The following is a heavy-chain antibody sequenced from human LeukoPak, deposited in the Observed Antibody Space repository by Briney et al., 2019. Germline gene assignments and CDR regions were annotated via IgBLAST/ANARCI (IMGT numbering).Heavy chain of an antibody. CDR2: ISYDGSNK. J-gene: IGHJ4*02. V-gene: IGHV3-30-3*01. CDR3: ARDNPVGATGPFDY. Sequence: QPGRSLRLSCAASGFTFSSNAMHWVRQAPGKGLEWVAVISYDGSNKYYADSVKGRFTISRDNSKNTLYLQMNSLRAEDTAVYYCARDNPVGATGPFDYWGQGTLVTVSS. CDR1: GFTFSSNA. D-gene: IGHD1-26*01.